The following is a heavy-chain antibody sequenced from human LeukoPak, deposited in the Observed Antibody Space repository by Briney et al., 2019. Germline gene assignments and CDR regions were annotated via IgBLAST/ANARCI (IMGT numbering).Heavy chain of an antibody. CDR1: GFPFSSYA. D-gene: IGHD3-9*01. J-gene: IGHJ5*02. V-gene: IGHV3-23*05. CDR3: TKDYDFLTGYSTDMGS. CDR2: INNGDSST. Sequence: GGSLRLSCAASGFPFSSYAMSWVRQAPGKGLEWVSTINNGDSSTYYADSVKGRFTISRDNSKNTLYLQMNSLRAEDTAVYYCTKDYDFLTGYSTDMGSWGQGALVTVSS.